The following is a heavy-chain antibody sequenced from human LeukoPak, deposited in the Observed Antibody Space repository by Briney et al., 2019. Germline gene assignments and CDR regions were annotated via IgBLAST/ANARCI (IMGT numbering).Heavy chain of an antibody. D-gene: IGHD6-13*01. J-gene: IGHJ4*02. Sequence: GGSLRLSCAASGLTFSSYAMHRVRQAPGKGLEWVAVISYDETNKYYADSVKGRFTISRDNSKNTLYLQMNSLRAEDTAVYYCATSPRYKQQLGYFDYWGQGTLVTVSS. CDR1: GLTFSSYA. CDR3: ATSPRYKQQLGYFDY. CDR2: ISYDETNK. V-gene: IGHV3-30-3*01.